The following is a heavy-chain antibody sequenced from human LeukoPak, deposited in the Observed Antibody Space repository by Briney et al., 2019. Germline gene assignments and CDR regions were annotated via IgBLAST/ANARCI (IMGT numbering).Heavy chain of an antibody. D-gene: IGHD6-19*01. CDR2: ISSSSSII. Sequence: PGGSLRLSCAASGFTFSSYGMNWVRQAPGKGLEWVSYISSSSSIIYYADSVKGRFTISRDNAKNTLYLQMNSLRAEDTAVYYCARSYSSGWYSEYFQHWGQGTLVTVSS. CDR1: GFTFSSYG. J-gene: IGHJ1*01. CDR3: ARSYSSGWYSEYFQH. V-gene: IGHV3-48*04.